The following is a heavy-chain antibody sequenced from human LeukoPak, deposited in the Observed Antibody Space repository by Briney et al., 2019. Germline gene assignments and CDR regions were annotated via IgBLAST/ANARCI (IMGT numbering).Heavy chain of an antibody. CDR3: TRDPRNLDY. CDR1: GFTFSSYA. Sequence: LGGSLRLSCAASGFTFSSYAMSWVRQAPGKGLEWVSAISGSGGSTYYADSVKGRFTISRDNAKNSLYLQMNSLRVEDTAVYYCTRDPRNLDYWGQGTLVTVSS. J-gene: IGHJ4*02. D-gene: IGHD1-14*01. V-gene: IGHV3-23*01. CDR2: ISGSGGST.